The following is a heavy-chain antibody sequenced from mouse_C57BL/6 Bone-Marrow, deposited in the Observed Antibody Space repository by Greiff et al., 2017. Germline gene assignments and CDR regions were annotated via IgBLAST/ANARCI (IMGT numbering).Heavy chain of an antibody. CDR3: ARDETVTGEMDY. D-gene: IGHD4-1*01. V-gene: IGHV1-76*01. J-gene: IGHJ4*01. CDR2: IYLGSGST. CDR1: GYIFTSYW. Sequence: VQLQESGAELVRPGASVKLSCKTSGYIFTSYWIHWVKQRSGQGLEWIARIYLGSGSTYYNEKFKGKATITADKSSSTVDLQLSSLKSEDSAVYFCARDETVTGEMDYRGQVTSVTVSS.